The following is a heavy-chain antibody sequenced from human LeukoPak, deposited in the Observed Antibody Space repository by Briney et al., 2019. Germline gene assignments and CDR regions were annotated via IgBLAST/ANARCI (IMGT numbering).Heavy chain of an antibody. CDR2: ITSSSTYI. CDR1: GFTFSSYS. V-gene: IGHV3-21*01. J-gene: IGHJ3*02. D-gene: IGHD1-26*01. CDR3: ARDLHSGSYEDASDI. Sequence: AGGSLRLSCAASGFTFSSYSMNWVRQAPGKGLEWVSSITSSSTYIYYADSVKGRFTISRDNAENSLYLQMNSLRAEDTAVYYCARDLHSGSYEDASDIWGQGTMVTVSS.